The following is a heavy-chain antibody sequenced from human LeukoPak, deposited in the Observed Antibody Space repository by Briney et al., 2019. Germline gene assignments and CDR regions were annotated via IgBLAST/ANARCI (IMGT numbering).Heavy chain of an antibody. Sequence: ASVKVSCKATGYTFTGYYMHWVRQATGQGLEWMGWMNPNSGNTGYAQKFQGRVTMTRNTSISTAYMELSSLRSEDTAVYYCARGTRIAARAIDWFDPWGQGTLVTVSS. J-gene: IGHJ5*02. D-gene: IGHD6-6*01. CDR3: ARGTRIAARAIDWFDP. CDR2: MNPNSGNT. CDR1: GYTFTGYY. V-gene: IGHV1-8*02.